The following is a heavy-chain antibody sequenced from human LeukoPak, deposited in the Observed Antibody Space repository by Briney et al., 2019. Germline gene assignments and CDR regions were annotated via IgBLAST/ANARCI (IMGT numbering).Heavy chain of an antibody. V-gene: IGHV4-59*08. D-gene: IGHD6-19*01. J-gene: IGHJ3*02. CDR3: AITVAGSGAFDI. CDR2: IYYSGST. CDR1: GGSISSYY. Sequence: SETLSLTCTVSGGSISSYYWSWIRQPPGKGLEWIAYIYYSGSTNYNPSLKSRVTISVDTSKNQFSLKLSSVTAADTAVYYCAITVAGSGAFDIWGQGTMVTVSS.